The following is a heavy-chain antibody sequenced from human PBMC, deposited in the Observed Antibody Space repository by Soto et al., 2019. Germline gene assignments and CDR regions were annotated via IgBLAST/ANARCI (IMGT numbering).Heavy chain of an antibody. J-gene: IGHJ6*02. D-gene: IGHD3-10*01. CDR1: GFTFSNAW. Sequence: EVQLVEPGGGLVKPGGSLRLSCAASGFTFSNAWMSWVRQAPGKGLEWVGRIKSKTDGGTTDYAAPVKGRFTISRDDSKNTLYLQMNSLKTEDTAVYYCTTGLVRGGNGMDVWGQGTTVTVSS. V-gene: IGHV3-15*01. CDR2: IKSKTDGGTT. CDR3: TTGLVRGGNGMDV.